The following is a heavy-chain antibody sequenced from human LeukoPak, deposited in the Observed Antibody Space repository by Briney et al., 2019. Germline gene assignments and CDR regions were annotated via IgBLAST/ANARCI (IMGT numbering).Heavy chain of an antibody. V-gene: IGHV3-23*01. CDR1: GFTFSSYA. D-gene: IGHD3-22*01. CDR2: ISGSGAST. CDR3: AKAYTYYYDSSGYYYFDY. J-gene: IGHJ4*02. Sequence: GGSLRLSCAASGFTFSSYAMGWVRQAPGKGLEWVSAISGSGASTYYADSVKGRFTISRDNSKNTLYLQMNSLRAEDTAVYYCAKAYTYYYDSSGYYYFDYWGQGTLVTVSS.